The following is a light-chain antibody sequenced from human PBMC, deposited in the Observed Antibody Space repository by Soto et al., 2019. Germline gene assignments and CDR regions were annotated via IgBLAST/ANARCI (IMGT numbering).Light chain of an antibody. Sequence: EIVLAQSPGTLSLSPGERATLSCRASQSISSSSLAWYQQKPGQAPRLVIYAASTRATGIPNRFSGSGSGTDFTLTISRLEREDFAVYYCQHFGTSPLTFGGGTTLEI. CDR3: QHFGTSPLT. CDR2: AAS. CDR1: QSISSSS. J-gene: IGKJ4*01. V-gene: IGKV3-20*01.